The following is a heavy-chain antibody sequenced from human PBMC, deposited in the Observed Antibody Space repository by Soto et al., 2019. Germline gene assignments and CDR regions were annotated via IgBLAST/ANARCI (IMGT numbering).Heavy chain of an antibody. CDR1: GFTFSSYA. CDR3: AKVTVDYVWGSYHPQGMDV. Sequence: GGSLRLSCAASGFTFSSYAMSWVRQAPGKGLEWVSAISGSGGSTYYADSVKGRFTISRDNSKNTLYLQMNSLRAEDTAVYYCAKVTVDYVWGSYHPQGMDVWGQGTTVTVS. V-gene: IGHV3-23*01. J-gene: IGHJ6*02. D-gene: IGHD3-16*02. CDR2: ISGSGGST.